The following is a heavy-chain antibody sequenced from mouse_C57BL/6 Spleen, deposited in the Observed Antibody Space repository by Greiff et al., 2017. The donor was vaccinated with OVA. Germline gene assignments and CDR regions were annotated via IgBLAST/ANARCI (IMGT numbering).Heavy chain of an antibody. CDR3: AKAYYINHYYFDY. Sequence: QVQLQQPGAELVKPGASVKLSCKASGYTFTSYWMHWVKQRTGRGLEWIGRIDPNSGGTKSNEKFKSKATLTVDKPSSTAYLPLSSRTSEDSAVYYCAKAYYINHYYFDYWGQGTTLTVSS. CDR1: GYTFTSYW. V-gene: IGHV1-72*01. CDR2: IDPNSGGT. D-gene: IGHD2-12*01. J-gene: IGHJ2*01.